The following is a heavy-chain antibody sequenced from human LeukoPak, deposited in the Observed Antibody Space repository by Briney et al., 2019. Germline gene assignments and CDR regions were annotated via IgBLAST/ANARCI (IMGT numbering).Heavy chain of an antibody. D-gene: IGHD6-13*01. Sequence: PGGSLRLSCAASGFTFSSYGMHWVRQAPGKGLEWVAVIWYDGSNKYYADSVKGRFAISRDNSKNTLYLQMNSLRAEDTAVYYCARDPGIAAANDYYYGMDVWGQGTTVTVSS. CDR1: GFTFSSYG. CDR3: ARDPGIAAANDYYYGMDV. V-gene: IGHV3-33*01. J-gene: IGHJ6*02. CDR2: IWYDGSNK.